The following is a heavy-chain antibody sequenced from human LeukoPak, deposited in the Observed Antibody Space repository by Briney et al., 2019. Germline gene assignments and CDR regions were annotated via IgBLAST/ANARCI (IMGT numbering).Heavy chain of an antibody. V-gene: IGHV3-48*03. Sequence: GGSLRLSCAASGFTFSSYEMNWVRQAPGKGLEWVSYISDNSRTIYYADSVKGRFTISRDNAKNSLYLQMNSLRADDTAVYYCAGASGYSVYDLAFCGQGTLVTVSS. CDR3: AGASGYSVYDLAF. J-gene: IGHJ4*02. CDR1: GFTFSSYE. D-gene: IGHD5/OR15-5a*01. CDR2: ISDNSRTI.